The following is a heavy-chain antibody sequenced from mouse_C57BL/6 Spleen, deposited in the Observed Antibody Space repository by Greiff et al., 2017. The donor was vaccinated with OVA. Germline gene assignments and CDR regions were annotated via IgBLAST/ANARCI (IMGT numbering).Heavy chain of an antibody. J-gene: IGHJ4*01. Sequence: VQLQQSGAELMKPGASVKLSCKATGYTFTGYWIEWVKQRPGHGLEWIGEILPGSGSTNYNEKFKGKATFTADTSSNTAYMQLSSLTTEDSAIYYCARPTYYGSSYGNAMDYWGQGTSVTVSS. D-gene: IGHD1-1*01. CDR3: ARPTYYGSSYGNAMDY. CDR2: ILPGSGST. CDR1: GYTFTGYW. V-gene: IGHV1-9*01.